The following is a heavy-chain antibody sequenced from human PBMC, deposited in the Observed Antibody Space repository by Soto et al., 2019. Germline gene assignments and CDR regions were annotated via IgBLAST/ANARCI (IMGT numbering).Heavy chain of an antibody. CDR1: GGSFSGYY. V-gene: IGHV4-34*01. Sequence: PSETLSLTCAVYGGSFSGYYWSWIRQPPGKGLEWIGEINHSGSTNYNPSLKSRVTISVDTSKNQFSLKLSSVTAADTAVYYCARGPRITMIVVVTPSYGYWGQGTLVTVSS. D-gene: IGHD3-22*01. CDR3: ARGPRITMIVVVTPSYGY. CDR2: INHSGST. J-gene: IGHJ4*02.